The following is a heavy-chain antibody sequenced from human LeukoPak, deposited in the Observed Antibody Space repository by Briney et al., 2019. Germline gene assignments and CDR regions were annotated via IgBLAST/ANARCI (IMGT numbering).Heavy chain of an antibody. CDR2: ISGSGGST. D-gene: IGHD3-22*01. Sequence: GGSLRLSCAASGFTFSSYGMSWVRQAPGKGLEWVSAISGSGGSTYYADSVKGRFTISRDNSKNTLYLQMNSLRAEDTAVYYCARDGARHSSGYYYFDYWGQGTLVTVSS. V-gene: IGHV3-23*01. CDR1: GFTFSSYG. J-gene: IGHJ4*02. CDR3: ARDGARHSSGYYYFDY.